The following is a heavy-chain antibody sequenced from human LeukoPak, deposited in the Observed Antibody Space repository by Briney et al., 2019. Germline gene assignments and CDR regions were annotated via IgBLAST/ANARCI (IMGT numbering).Heavy chain of an antibody. CDR2: IYYSGSN. D-gene: IGHD3-16*01. J-gene: IGHJ4*02. CDR1: GGSISSYS. CDR3: ARHLGGSYFFDY. V-gene: IGHV4-59*08. Sequence: PSETLSLTCTVSGGSISSYSWSWIRQPPGKGLEWIGYIYYSGSNNHNPSLKSRVTISVDTSKNQFSLKLTSVTAADPAVYYCARHLGGSYFFDYWGQGTLVTVSS.